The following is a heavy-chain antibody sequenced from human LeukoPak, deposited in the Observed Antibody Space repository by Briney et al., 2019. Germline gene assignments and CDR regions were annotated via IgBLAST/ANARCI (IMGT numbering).Heavy chain of an antibody. J-gene: IGHJ3*02. CDR1: GFTSDDYG. Sequence: GGSLRLSCAASGFTSDDYGMSWVRHAPGKGLEWVSGINWNGGSTGYADSVKGRFTISRDNAKNSLYLQMNSLRAEDTALYYCARGGYGGNPPWDFDIWGQGTMVTVSS. D-gene: IGHD4-23*01. CDR3: ARGGYGGNPPWDFDI. CDR2: INWNGGST. V-gene: IGHV3-20*04.